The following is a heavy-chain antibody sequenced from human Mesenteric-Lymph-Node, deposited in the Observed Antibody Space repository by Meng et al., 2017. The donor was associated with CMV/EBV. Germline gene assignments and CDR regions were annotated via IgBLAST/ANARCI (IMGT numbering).Heavy chain of an antibody. CDR3: ARGAARPNGKQRRLIDY. D-gene: IGHD6-6*01. J-gene: IGHJ4*02. CDR1: GYKFTDFY. Sequence: ASVKVSCKASGYKFTDFYIHWVRQAPGQGLEWMGWMNPNSGNTGYAQKFQGRVTMTRNTSISTAYMELSSLRSEDTAVYYCARGAARPNGKQRRLIDYWGQGTLVTVSS. V-gene: IGHV1-8*02. CDR2: MNPNSGNT.